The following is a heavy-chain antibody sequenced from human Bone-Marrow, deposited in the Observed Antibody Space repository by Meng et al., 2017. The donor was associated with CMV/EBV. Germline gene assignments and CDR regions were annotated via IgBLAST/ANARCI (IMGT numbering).Heavy chain of an antibody. CDR2: TYYRSKWYN. D-gene: IGHD3/OR15-3a*01. CDR3: ACTRPMDHYFDY. V-gene: IGHV6-1*01. CDR1: GGSVSSNSAA. Sequence: LRLSCAVSGGSVSSNSAAWNWVTQSTSRGLEWLGRTYYRSKWYNDYAVSVKSRITINPDTSQNQSSLPLNAVTTEDTSVYYCACTRPMDHYFDYWGQGPLVTGYS. J-gene: IGHJ4*02.